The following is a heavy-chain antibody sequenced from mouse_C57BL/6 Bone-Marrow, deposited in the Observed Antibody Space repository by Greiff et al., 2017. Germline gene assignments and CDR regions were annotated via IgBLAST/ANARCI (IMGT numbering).Heavy chain of an antibody. CDR3: ARSGDSSGY. CDR2: IYPGSGST. V-gene: IGHV1-55*01. CDR1: GYTFTSYW. J-gene: IGHJ2*01. Sequence: QVQLQQPGAELVKPGASVKMSCKASGYTFTSYWITWVKQRPGQGLAWIGDIYPGSGSTNYNEKFKSKATLTVDTSSSTAYMQRSSLTSEDSAVYYCARSGDSSGYWGQGTTLTVSS. D-gene: IGHD3-2*02.